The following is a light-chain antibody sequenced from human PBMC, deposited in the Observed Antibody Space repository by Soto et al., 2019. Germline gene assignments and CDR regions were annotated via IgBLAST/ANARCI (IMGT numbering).Light chain of an antibody. J-gene: IGKJ1*01. CDR1: QSVSDK. Sequence: EIVMTQSPATVSVSPGERATLSCRASQSVSDKLAWYQQKPGQAPRLLVYDASDRATGVPARFSGSGSGTDFTLTISGLEPEDFAVYYCQQRSSWPWTFGQGTKVDIK. CDR2: DAS. V-gene: IGKV3-11*01. CDR3: QQRSSWPWT.